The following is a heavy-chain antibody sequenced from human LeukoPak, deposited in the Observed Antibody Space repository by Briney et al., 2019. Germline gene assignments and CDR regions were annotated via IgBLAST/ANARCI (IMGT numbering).Heavy chain of an antibody. CDR3: ARVPYDSDEDF. Sequence: GGSLRLSCAASGFTFSSYWMHWVRQAPGKGLVRVSRISNDGSSTSYADSVKGRFTISRDNAKNTLYLQMSSLRAEDTAVYYCARVPYDSDEDFWGQGTLVTVSS. D-gene: IGHD3-22*01. CDR1: GFTFSSYW. J-gene: IGHJ4*02. CDR2: ISNDGSST. V-gene: IGHV3-74*01.